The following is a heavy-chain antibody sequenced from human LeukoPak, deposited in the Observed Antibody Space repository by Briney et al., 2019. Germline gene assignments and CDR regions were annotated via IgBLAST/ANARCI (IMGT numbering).Heavy chain of an antibody. CDR1: GFSLSTSGMR. V-gene: IGHV2-70*04. CDR3: ARASIIAAAGNAFDI. D-gene: IGHD6-13*01. Sequence: SGPTLVNPTQTLTLTCTFSGFSLSTSGMRVSWIRQPPGKALEWLARIDWDDDKYYSTSLKTRFTISKDTSKNQVVLTMTNMDPVDTATYYYARASIIAAAGNAFDIWGQGTMVTVSS. J-gene: IGHJ3*02. CDR2: IDWDDDK.